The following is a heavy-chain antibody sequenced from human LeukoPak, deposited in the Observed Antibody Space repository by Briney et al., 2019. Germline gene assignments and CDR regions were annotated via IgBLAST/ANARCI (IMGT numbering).Heavy chain of an antibody. V-gene: IGHV3-23*01. D-gene: IGHD2-15*01. CDR3: AKVLGYCSGGSCYFYGMDV. Sequence: GGSLRLSCAASGFTFSSDAMSWVRQAPGKGLEWVSAISGSGGSTYYADSVKGRFTISRDNSKNTLYLQMNSLRAEDTAVYYCAKVLGYCSGGSCYFYGMDVWGQGTTVTVSS. CDR2: ISGSGGST. CDR1: GFTFSSDA. J-gene: IGHJ6*02.